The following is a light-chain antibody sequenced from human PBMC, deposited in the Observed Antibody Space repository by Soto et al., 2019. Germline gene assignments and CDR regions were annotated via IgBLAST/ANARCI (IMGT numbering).Light chain of an antibody. CDR1: SSDVGGYDY. Sequence: QSALTQPPSASGSPGQSVTISCTGTSSDVGGYDYVSWYQQHPGKAPKLMIYEVTKRPSGVPDRFSGSKSGNTASLTVSGPKVEDEAVYYCSSYEGSNIFVFGTGPKVPAL. V-gene: IGLV2-8*01. J-gene: IGLJ1*01. CDR3: SSYEGSNIFV. CDR2: EVT.